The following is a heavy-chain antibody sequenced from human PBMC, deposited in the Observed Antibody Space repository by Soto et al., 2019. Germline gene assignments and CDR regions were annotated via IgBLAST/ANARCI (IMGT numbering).Heavy chain of an antibody. CDR3: TREQSDDNYFDP. J-gene: IGHJ5*02. D-gene: IGHD6-19*01. V-gene: IGHV4-61*08. Sequence: PSETLSLTCTVSCAALSSGGHFYTWVRQPPGKGLEWLGYIYYSGGTNYNPSLKSRVTISLDKSKSQFSLRLISVTAADTAVYYCTREQSDDNYFDPWGQGTLVTVSS. CDR2: IYYSGGT. CDR1: CAALSSGGHF.